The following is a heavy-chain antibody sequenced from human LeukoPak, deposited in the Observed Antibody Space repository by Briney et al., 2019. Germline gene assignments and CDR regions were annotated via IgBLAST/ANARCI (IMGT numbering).Heavy chain of an antibody. D-gene: IGHD3-10*01. CDR2: VYFTGST. CDR1: GGSISKFY. CDR3: ARGYDYGSGSPMGY. V-gene: IGHV4-59*08. J-gene: IGHJ4*02. Sequence: SETLSLTCTVSGGSISKFYWTWIRQPPGKGLEWIGDVYFTGSTSCNPSLKSRVTISMDTSKNQFSLKLTSVTAADTAVYYCARGYDYGSGSPMGYWGQGTLVTVSS.